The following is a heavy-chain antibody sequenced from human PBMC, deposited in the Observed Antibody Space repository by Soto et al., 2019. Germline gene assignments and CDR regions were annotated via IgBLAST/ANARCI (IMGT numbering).Heavy chain of an antibody. D-gene: IGHD3-22*01. CDR2: INPSDGRT. CDR1: GYTFTSYY. Sequence: ASVKVSCKAFGYTFTSYYLHWVRQAPGQGLEWMGIINPSDGRTTYAQKFQGRFTISRDNAKNSLYLQMNSLRAEDTALYYCAKGEDSSGYLVSAFDIWGQGTMVTVSS. V-gene: IGHV1-46*01. CDR3: AKGEDSSGYLVSAFDI. J-gene: IGHJ3*02.